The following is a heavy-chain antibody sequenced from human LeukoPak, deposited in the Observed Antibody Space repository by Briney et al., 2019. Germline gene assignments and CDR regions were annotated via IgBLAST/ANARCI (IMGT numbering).Heavy chain of an antibody. V-gene: IGHV3-7*01. D-gene: IGHD1-1*01. CDR3: ARNWNDVSIPLDY. J-gene: IGHJ4*02. CDR1: GFTFSSYS. Sequence: GGSLRLSCAASGFTFSSYSLNWVRQAPGKGLEWVANIKQDGSEKYYVDPVKGRFTISRDNAKNSLYLQMNSLRAEDTAVYYCARNWNDVSIPLDYWGQGTLVTVSS. CDR2: IKQDGSEK.